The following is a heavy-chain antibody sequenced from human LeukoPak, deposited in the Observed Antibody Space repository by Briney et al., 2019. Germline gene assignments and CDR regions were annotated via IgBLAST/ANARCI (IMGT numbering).Heavy chain of an antibody. J-gene: IGHJ4*02. V-gene: IGHV3-7*01. CDR2: IKQDGSEK. Sequence: GGSLRLSCAASGFTFSSYWMSWVRQAPGKGLERVANIKQDGSEKYYVDSVKGRFTISRDNAKNSLYLQMNSLRAEDTAVYYCARGAAGETEDSRGERGYSGYDYRIFDYWGQGTLVTVSS. CDR1: GFTFSSYW. CDR3: ARGAAGETEDSRGERGYSGYDYRIFDY. D-gene: IGHD5-12*01.